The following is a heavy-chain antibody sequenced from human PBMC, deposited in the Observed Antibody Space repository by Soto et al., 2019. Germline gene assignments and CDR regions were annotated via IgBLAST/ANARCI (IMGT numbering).Heavy chain of an antibody. CDR2: ISTYSGNA. CDR1: GYIFSDYG. CDR3: AKRTSGTTWGESDY. J-gene: IGHJ4*02. V-gene: IGHV1-18*01. D-gene: IGHD4-17*01. Sequence: QVHVVQSGAEVKKPGDSVKVACKTSGYIFSDYGINWVRQAPGQGLEWMGWISTYSGNANLGQKYQGRVSMTRDTSTSTPYMELRSLRSDDTAVYYCAKRTSGTTWGESDYWGQGTLVTVSS.